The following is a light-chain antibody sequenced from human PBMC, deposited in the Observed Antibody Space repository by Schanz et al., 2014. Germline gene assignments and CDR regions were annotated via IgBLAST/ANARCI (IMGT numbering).Light chain of an antibody. CDR2: EGS. Sequence: QSALTQPASVSGSPGQSITISCTGTSSDVGSYNLVSWYQQHPGKAPKLMIYEGSKRPSGVSNRFSGSKSGITASLTISGLQAEDEADYFCCSYTGGTTPYVFGTGTKLTVL. J-gene: IGLJ1*01. V-gene: IGLV2-23*01. CDR1: SSDVGSYNL. CDR3: CSYTGGTTPYV.